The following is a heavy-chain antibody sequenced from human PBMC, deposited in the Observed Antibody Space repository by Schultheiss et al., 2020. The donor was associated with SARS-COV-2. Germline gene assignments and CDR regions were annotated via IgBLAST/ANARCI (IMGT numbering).Heavy chain of an antibody. CDR1: GFTFSSYS. CDR2: ISSSSSTI. CDR3: ARDHPGVGDGGAFDI. J-gene: IGHJ3*02. D-gene: IGHD4-23*01. V-gene: IGHV3-48*01. Sequence: SCAASGFTFSSYSMNWVRQAPGKGLEWVSYISSSSSTIYYADSVKGRFTISRDNAKNSLYLQMNSLRAEDTAVYYCARDHPGVGDGGAFDIWGQGTMVTVSS.